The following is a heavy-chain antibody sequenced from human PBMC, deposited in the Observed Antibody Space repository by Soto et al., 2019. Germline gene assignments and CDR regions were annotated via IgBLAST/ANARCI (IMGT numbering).Heavy chain of an antibody. CDR2: INPNSGGP. D-gene: IGHD1-26*01. CDR3: ARDRGVGNWFDP. J-gene: IGHJ5*02. CDR1: GYTFTDYY. Sequence: GASVKVSCKTSGYTFTDYYMHWVRHAPGQGLEWMGWINPNSGGPISAQKFQGRVTMTRDNSISTAYMELSSLRSEDTAVYYCARDRGVGNWFDPWGQGTLVTVSS. V-gene: IGHV1-2*02.